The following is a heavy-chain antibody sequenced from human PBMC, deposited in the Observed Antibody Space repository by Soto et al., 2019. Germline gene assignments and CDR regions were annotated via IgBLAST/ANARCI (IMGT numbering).Heavy chain of an antibody. Sequence: SVKVSCKASGGTFSRYAISWVRQAPGQGLERMGGIIPIFGTANYAQKFQGRVTITADESTSTAYMELSSLRSEDTAVYYCATSKDTAMVMSHYYYGMDVWGQGTTVTV. J-gene: IGHJ6*02. CDR3: ATSKDTAMVMSHYYYGMDV. CDR1: GGTFSRYA. CDR2: IIPIFGTA. D-gene: IGHD5-18*01. V-gene: IGHV1-69*13.